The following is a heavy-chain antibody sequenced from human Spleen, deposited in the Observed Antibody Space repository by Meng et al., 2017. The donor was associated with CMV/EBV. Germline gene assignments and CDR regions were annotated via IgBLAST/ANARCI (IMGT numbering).Heavy chain of an antibody. V-gene: IGHV1-18*04. CDR2: VSAYNGAT. Sequence: ASVKVSCKASGYTFTGYFIHWVRQAPGQGLEWMGWVSAYNGATNYVQKFQGRVTMTADTSTSTAYMELRSLTSDDTAVYYCARRPGYDHHDYWGQGTLVTVSS. CDR3: ARRPGYDHHDY. D-gene: IGHD2-15*01. CDR1: GYTFTGYF. J-gene: IGHJ4*02.